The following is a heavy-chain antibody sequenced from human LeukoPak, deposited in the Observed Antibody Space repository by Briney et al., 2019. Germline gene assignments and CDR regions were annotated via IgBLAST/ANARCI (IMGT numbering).Heavy chain of an antibody. Sequence: GGSLRLSCAASGFTFSDYYMSWIRQAPGKGLEWVSYVSSGSSTIYYADSVKGRFTVSRDNGKRSLYLHMNSLRAEDTAMYYCARDPYSGGYGDYYYYYMDVWGKGTTVTISS. CDR1: GFTFSDYY. D-gene: IGHD1-26*01. CDR2: VSSGSSTI. CDR3: ARDPYSGGYGDYYYYYMDV. V-gene: IGHV3-11*04. J-gene: IGHJ6*03.